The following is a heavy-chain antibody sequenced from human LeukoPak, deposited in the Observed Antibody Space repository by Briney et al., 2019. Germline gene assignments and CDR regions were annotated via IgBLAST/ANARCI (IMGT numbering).Heavy chain of an antibody. CDR2: ISYDGSNK. CDR3: AREPGSSLY. D-gene: IGHD1-26*01. V-gene: IGHV3-30-3*01. Sequence: GGSLRLSCAASGFTFSSYWMSWVRQAPGKGLEWVAVISYDGSNKYYADSVKGRFTISRDNSKNTLYLQMNSLRAEDTAVYYCAREPGSSLYWGQGTLVTVSS. CDR1: GFTFSSYW. J-gene: IGHJ4*02.